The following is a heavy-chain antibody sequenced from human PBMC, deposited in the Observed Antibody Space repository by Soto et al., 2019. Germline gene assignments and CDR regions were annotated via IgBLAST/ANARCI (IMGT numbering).Heavy chain of an antibody. CDR1: GFRFSNYG. CDR2: IWDDGSNK. CDR3: ARAPKPRGYGRQFLDP. Sequence: GGSLRLSCAASGFRFSNYGMHWVRQPPGKGLEWVAVIWDDGSNKYYEDSVKGRFTISRDNSRNILYLELNSLRVEDTAVYYCARAPKPRGYGRQFLDPYGQGARVTFYS. D-gene: IGHD5-12*01. V-gene: IGHV3-33*01. J-gene: IGHJ5*02.